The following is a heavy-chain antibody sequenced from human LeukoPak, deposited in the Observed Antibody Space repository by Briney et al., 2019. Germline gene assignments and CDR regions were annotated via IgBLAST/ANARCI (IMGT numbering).Heavy chain of an antibody. J-gene: IGHJ6*02. CDR2: IYTSGST. V-gene: IGHV4-4*07. CDR1: GGSISSYY. D-gene: IGHD2-2*02. Sequence: SETLSLTCTVSGGSISSYYWSWIRQPAGKGLEWIGRIYTSGSTNYNPSLKSRVTMSVDTSKNQFSLKLSSVTAADTAVYYCAREYCSSTSCYKNYYYYGMDVWGQGTTVTVSS. CDR3: AREYCSSTSCYKNYYYYGMDV.